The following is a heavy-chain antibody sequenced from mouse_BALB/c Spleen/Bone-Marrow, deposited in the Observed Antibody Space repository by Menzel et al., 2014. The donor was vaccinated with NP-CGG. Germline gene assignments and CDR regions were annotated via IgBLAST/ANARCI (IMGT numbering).Heavy chain of an antibody. Sequence: EVKLQESGPDLVKPSQSLSLTCTVTGYSITSGYGWHWIRQFPGNKLEWMGYIHYSGNTDYNPSLKSRISITRDTSKNQFFLQLNSVTTEGTATYYCARETPVVADFDYWGQGTTLTVSS. CDR1: GYSITSGYG. J-gene: IGHJ2*01. V-gene: IGHV3-1*02. D-gene: IGHD1-1*01. CDR3: ARETPVVADFDY. CDR2: IHYSGNT.